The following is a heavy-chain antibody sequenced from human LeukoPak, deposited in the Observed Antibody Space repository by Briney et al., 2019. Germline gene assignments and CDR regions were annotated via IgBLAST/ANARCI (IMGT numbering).Heavy chain of an antibody. Sequence: PSQTLSLTCTVSGGSISSGGYYWSWIRQHPGKGLEWIGYIYYSGSTYYNPSLKSRATISVDTSKNQFSLKLSSVTAADTAVYYCARDRAKPYYYYGMDVWGQGTTVTVSS. CDR2: IYYSGST. CDR1: GGSISSGGYY. CDR3: ARDRAKPYYYYGMDV. V-gene: IGHV4-31*03. J-gene: IGHJ6*02.